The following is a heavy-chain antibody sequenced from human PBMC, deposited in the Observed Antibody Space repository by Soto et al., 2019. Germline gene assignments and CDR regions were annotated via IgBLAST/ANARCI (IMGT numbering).Heavy chain of an antibody. CDR1: GGSISSYY. D-gene: IGHD3-9*01. CDR3: ACILTGYSIY. CDR2: IYYSGST. V-gene: IGHV4-59*08. Sequence: SETLSLTCTVSGGSISSYYWSWIRQPPGKGLEWIGYIYYSGSTNYNPSLKSRVTISVDTSKNQSSLKLSSVTAADTAVYYCACILTGYSIYWGQGTLVTVSS. J-gene: IGHJ4*02.